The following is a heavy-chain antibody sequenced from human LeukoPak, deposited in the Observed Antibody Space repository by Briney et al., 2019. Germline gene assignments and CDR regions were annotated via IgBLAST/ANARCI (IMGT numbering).Heavy chain of an antibody. J-gene: IGHJ4*02. CDR3: ARFTWSGYYFDY. D-gene: IGHD3-3*01. V-gene: IGHV4-4*09. CDR2: IYTSGST. CDR1: GGSISSYY. Sequence: PSETLSLTCTASGGSISSYYWSWIRQPPGKGLEWIGYIYTSGSTNYNPPLKSRVTISVDTSKNQFSLKLSSVTAADTAVYYCARFTWSGYYFDYWGQGTLVTVSS.